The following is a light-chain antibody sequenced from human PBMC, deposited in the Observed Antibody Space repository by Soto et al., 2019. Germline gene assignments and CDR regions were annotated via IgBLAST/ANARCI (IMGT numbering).Light chain of an antibody. CDR1: QPISSW. J-gene: IGKJ1*01. Sequence: DIQMTQSPSTLSASVGDRVAITCRASQPISSWLAWYHQKPGKAPKLLIYDASNLESGVPSRFSGSGSGTEFTLTISSLQPEDFGIYYCQQYENYWTFGQGTKVDI. CDR3: QQYENYWT. V-gene: IGKV1-5*01. CDR2: DAS.